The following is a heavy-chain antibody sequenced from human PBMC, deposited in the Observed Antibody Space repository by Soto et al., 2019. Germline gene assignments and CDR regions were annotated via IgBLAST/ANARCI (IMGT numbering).Heavy chain of an antibody. CDR1: GGSISSSSYY. J-gene: IGHJ4*02. D-gene: IGHD3-10*01. CDR2: IYYSGST. Sequence: SETLSLTCTVSGGSISSSSYYWGWIRQPPGKGLAWIGSIYYSGSTYYNPSLKSRVTISVDTSKNQFSLKLSSVTAADTAVYYCARQYGSGSPLIDYWGQGTLVTVSS. CDR3: ARQYGSGSPLIDY. V-gene: IGHV4-39*01.